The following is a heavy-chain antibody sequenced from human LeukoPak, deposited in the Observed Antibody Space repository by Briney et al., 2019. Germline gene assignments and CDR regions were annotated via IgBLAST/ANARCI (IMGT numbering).Heavy chain of an antibody. Sequence: SETLSLTCTVSGGSISSSSYYWGWIRQPPGKGLEWIGSVYYSGSTYYNPSLKSRVTISVDTSKNQFSLKLSPVTAADTAVYYCARWLLPYFDYWGQGTLVTVSS. CDR2: VYYSGST. D-gene: IGHD5-12*01. CDR1: GGSISSSSYY. V-gene: IGHV4-39*01. CDR3: ARWLLPYFDY. J-gene: IGHJ4*02.